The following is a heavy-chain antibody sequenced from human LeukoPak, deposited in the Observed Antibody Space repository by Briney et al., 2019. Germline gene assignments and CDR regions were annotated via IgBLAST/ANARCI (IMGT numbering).Heavy chain of an antibody. Sequence: GGSLRLSCAASGFTFSSYAMSWVRQAPGKGLEWVSAISGSGGSTYYADSVKGRFTISGDNSKNTLYLQMNSLRAEDTAVYYCAKSAVRYCSSTSCYGGAFDIWGQGTMVTVSS. CDR2: ISGSGGST. CDR3: AKSAVRYCSSTSCYGGAFDI. V-gene: IGHV3-23*01. CDR1: GFTFSSYA. D-gene: IGHD2-2*01. J-gene: IGHJ3*02.